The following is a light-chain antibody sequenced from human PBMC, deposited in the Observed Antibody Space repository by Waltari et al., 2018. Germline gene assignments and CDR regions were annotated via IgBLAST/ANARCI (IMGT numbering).Light chain of an antibody. CDR1: SSDVGGYNY. CDR3: SSYTSSSTWV. CDR2: DLS. J-gene: IGLJ3*02. V-gene: IGLV2-14*01. Sequence: QSALTQPASVSGSPGQSITIPCTGTSSDVGGYNYVSWYQQHPGKAPKLMISDLSKRPSGVSNRFTGSKSDNTASLTISGLQAEDEADYYCSSYTSSSTWVFGGGTKLTVL.